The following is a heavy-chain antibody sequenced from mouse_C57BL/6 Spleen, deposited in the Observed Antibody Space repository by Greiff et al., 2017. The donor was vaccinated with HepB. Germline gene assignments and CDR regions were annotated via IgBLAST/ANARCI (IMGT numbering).Heavy chain of an antibody. Sequence: VKVVESGAELVKPGASVKISCKASGYAFSSYWMNWVKQRPGKGLEWIGQIYPGDGDTNYNGKFKGKATLTADKSSSTAYMQLSSLTSEDSAVYFCARKVTTVPFAYWGQGTLVTVSA. J-gene: IGHJ3*01. D-gene: IGHD1-1*01. CDR3: ARKVTTVPFAY. CDR2: IYPGDGDT. CDR1: GYAFSSYW. V-gene: IGHV1-80*01.